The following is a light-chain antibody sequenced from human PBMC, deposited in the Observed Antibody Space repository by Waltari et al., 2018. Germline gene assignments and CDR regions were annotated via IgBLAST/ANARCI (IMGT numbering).Light chain of an antibody. CDR3: QQYNVWPPWT. Sequence: EVVMTQSRATLSVSPGDIATLSCSASQGIHSDLAWYQQKPGQPPRLLIYSASTRATGVPARFTGSGSGTEFTLTVSSLQPADSAVYYCQQYNVWPPWTFGQGTKVEIK. J-gene: IGKJ1*01. CDR2: SAS. V-gene: IGKV3-15*01. CDR1: QGIHSD.